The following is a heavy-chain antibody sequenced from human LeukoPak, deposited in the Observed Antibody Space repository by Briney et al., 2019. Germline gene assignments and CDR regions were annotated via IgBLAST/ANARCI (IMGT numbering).Heavy chain of an antibody. CDR3: ARDHRPEIQYYYMDV. V-gene: IGHV3-33*01. D-gene: IGHD1-14*01. CDR2: LLYDGNTK. Sequence: GGSLILSCAASGFSLSNYGMHWVRQPPANRLEWVAALLYDGNTKHYADSVKGRFTISRDISKNTFYLQMNSLTAEDTAVYYCARDHRPEIQYYYMDVWGKGTTVAVSS. CDR1: GFSLSNYG. J-gene: IGHJ6*03.